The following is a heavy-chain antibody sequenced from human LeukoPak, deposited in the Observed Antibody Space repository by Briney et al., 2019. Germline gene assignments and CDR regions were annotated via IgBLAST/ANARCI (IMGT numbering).Heavy chain of an antibody. CDR1: GFPFSSYW. CDR2: IKQDGSKK. J-gene: IGHJ6*02. V-gene: IGHV3-7*01. D-gene: IGHD2-21*02. CDR3: ARAPLVVTAIKGYYYYGMDV. Sequence: GGSLRLSCAASGFPFSSYWMTWVRQAPGKGLEWVANIKQDGSKKSYVDSVKGRFTISRDNAKNSLYLQMNSLRAEDTAVYYCARAPLVVTAIKGYYYYGMDVWGQGTTVTVSS.